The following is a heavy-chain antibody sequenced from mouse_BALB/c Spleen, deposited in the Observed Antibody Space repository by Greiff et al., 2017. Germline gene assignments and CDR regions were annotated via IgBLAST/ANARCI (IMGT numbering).Heavy chain of an antibody. J-gene: IGHJ4*01. V-gene: IGHV3-2*02. CDR3: AREGTTAREYAMDY. CDR1: GYSITSDYA. Sequence: EVQRVESGPGLVKPSQSLSLTCTVTGYSITSDYAWNWIRQFPGNKLEWMGYISYSGSTSYNPSLKSRISITRDTSKNQFFLQLNSVTTEDTATYYCAREGTTAREYAMDYWGQGTSVTVSS. D-gene: IGHD1-2*01. CDR2: ISYSGST.